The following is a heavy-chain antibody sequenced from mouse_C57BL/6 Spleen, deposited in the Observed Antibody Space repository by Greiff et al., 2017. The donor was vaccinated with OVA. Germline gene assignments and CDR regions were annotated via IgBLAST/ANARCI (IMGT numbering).Heavy chain of an antibody. D-gene: IGHD3-2*02. V-gene: IGHV1-54*01. CDR1: GYAFTNYL. CDR2: INPGSGGT. Sequence: VQLVESGAELVRPGTSVKVSCKASGYAFTNYLIEWVKQRPGQGLEWIGVINPGSGGTNYNEKFKGKATLTADKSSSTAYMQLSSLTSEDSAVYFCSSLDSSGYYAMDYWGQGTSVTVSS. J-gene: IGHJ4*01. CDR3: SSLDSSGYYAMDY.